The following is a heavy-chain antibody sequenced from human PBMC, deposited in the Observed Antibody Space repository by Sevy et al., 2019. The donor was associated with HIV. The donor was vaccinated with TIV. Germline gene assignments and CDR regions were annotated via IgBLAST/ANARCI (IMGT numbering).Heavy chain of an antibody. D-gene: IGHD2-15*01. J-gene: IGHJ4*02. V-gene: IGHV3-43*01. CDR2: ISWDGGST. Sequence: GGSLRLSCVASGFTFDDYTMHWVRQAPGKGLEWVSLISWDGGSTYYADSVKGRFTISRDNSKNSLYLQMNSLRTEDTALYYCAKGVRGYCSGGSCYFFDYWGQGTLVTVSS. CDR3: AKGVRGYCSGGSCYFFDY. CDR1: GFTFDDYT.